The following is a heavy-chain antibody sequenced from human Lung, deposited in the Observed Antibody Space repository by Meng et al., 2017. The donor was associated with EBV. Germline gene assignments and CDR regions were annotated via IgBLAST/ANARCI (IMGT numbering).Heavy chain of an antibody. CDR1: GGCISSGGYS. CDR3: AATVNDGYFDY. CDR2: IYHSGST. Sequence: LQLQKPCSGLSQPSQTMSLTCAVSGGCISSGGYSWSWIRQPPGKGLEWIGYIYHSGSTFYNPSLKSRVTISVDTSKNQFSLKLSSVTAADTAVYYCAATVNDGYFDYWGQETLVTVSS. D-gene: IGHD4-11*01. J-gene: IGHJ4*02. V-gene: IGHV4-30-2*05.